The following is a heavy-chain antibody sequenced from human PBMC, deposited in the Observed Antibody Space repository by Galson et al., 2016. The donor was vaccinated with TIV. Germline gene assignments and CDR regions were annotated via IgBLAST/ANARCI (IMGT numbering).Heavy chain of an antibody. Sequence: SVKVSCKASGYALTNHAINWVRQAPGQGLEWMGWINTRIHTDTGKQTYAQGFAGRFVFSLDTSVDTAFLQIRSLKPEDTAVYYCARERAGYPSYYEFWGCYLDAFDTWGQGTMVTVSS. J-gene: IGHJ3*02. V-gene: IGHV7-4-1*01. CDR1: GYALTNHA. D-gene: IGHD3-3*01. CDR3: ARERAGYPSYYEFWGCYLDAFDT. CDR2: INTRIHTDTGKQ.